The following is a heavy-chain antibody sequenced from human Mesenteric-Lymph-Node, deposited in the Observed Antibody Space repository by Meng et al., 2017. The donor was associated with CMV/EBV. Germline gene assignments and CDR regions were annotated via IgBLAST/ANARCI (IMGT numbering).Heavy chain of an antibody. CDR2: IKQDGSEK. CDR3: ARDTPMANYYYYGMDV. J-gene: IGHJ6*02. Sequence: GGSLRLSCAASGFTLSSYWMTWVRQAPGKGLEWVANIKQDGSEKYYVDSVEGRFTISRDNAINSLYLQMSSLRAEDTAVYYCARDTPMANYYYYGMDVWGQGTTVTVSS. CDR1: GFTLSSYW. V-gene: IGHV3-7*01. D-gene: IGHD5-18*01.